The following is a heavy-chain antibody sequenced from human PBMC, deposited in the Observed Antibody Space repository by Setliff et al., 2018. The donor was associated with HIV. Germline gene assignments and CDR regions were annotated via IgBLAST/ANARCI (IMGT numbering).Heavy chain of an antibody. CDR2: IIPIIGIT. CDR3: AKDRGRGNWLDP. J-gene: IGHJ5*02. V-gene: IGHV1-69*10. CDR1: GGTFSSYA. D-gene: IGHD3-16*01. Sequence: GASVKVSCKASGGTFSSYAISWVRQAPGQGLEWMGGIIPIIGITNQAQKFQGRVTITADKSTNTAYMELSSLRSEDTAVYYCAKDRGRGNWLDPWGQGTLVTRLL.